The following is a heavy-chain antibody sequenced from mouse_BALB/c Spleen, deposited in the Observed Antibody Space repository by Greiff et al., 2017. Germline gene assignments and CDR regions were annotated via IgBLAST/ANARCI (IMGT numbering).Heavy chain of an antibody. CDR2: ISYSGST. D-gene: IGHD2-10*01. Sequence: VQLKESGPSLVTPSQTLSLTCSVTGYSISSGYWNWIRKFPGNKLEYMGYISYSGSTYYNPSLKSRISITRDTSKNQYYLQLNSVTTEDTATYYCATAYYGNYPYCAMDFWGEGTSVTVSS. CDR3: ATAYYGNYPYCAMDF. CDR1: GYSISSGY. J-gene: IGHJ4*01. V-gene: IGHV3-8*02.